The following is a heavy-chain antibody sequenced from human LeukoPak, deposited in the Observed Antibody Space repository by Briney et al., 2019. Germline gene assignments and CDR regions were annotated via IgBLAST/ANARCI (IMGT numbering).Heavy chain of an antibody. CDR1: GYTFTGYY. V-gene: IGHV1-2*02. CDR2: INPNSGGT. CDR3: AREFQRRDGYNDDY. Sequence: ASVKVSCKASGYTFTGYYMHWVRQAPGQGLEWMGWINPNSGGTNYAQKFQGRVTMTRDTSISTAYMEPSRLRSDDTAVYYCAREFQRRDGYNDDYWGQGTLVTVSS. J-gene: IGHJ4*02. D-gene: IGHD5-24*01.